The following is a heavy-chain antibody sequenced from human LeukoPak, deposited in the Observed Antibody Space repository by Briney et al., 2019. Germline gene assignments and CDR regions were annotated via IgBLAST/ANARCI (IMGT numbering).Heavy chain of an antibody. CDR2: IYVSGST. CDR3: ARDSGTTGEVKFDP. CDR1: GASISSYY. Sequence: SETLSLTCTVSGASISSYYWSWIRQPAGKGLEWIGRIYVSGSTTYNPSLESRVTMSLGTSKNQISLKVSSVTAADTAVYYCARDSGTTGEVKFDPWGQGTLVTVSS. J-gene: IGHJ5*02. V-gene: IGHV4-4*07. D-gene: IGHD1-7*01.